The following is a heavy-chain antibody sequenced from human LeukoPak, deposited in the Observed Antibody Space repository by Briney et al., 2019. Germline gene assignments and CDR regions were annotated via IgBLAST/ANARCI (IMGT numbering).Heavy chain of an antibody. V-gene: IGHV4-30-4*07. Sequence: SETLSLTCVVSGGSIRSGGYSWSWIRQPPGKGLEWIGYIYYSGSTYYNPSLKSRVTISVDTSKNQFSLKLSSVTAADTAVYYCARESNYHGSGTGWFDPWGQGTLVTVSS. D-gene: IGHD3-10*01. CDR1: GGSIRSGGYS. CDR2: IYYSGST. J-gene: IGHJ5*02. CDR3: ARESNYHGSGTGWFDP.